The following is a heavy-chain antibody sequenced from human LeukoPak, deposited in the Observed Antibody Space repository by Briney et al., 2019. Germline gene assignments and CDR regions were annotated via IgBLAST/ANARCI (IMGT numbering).Heavy chain of an antibody. CDR2: VNPNSGDK. Sequence: GASVKVSCKASGYIFTGYHIHWVRLAPGQGLEWMGWVNPNSGDKNYAQKFKGRVTMTRDTSISTAYMELSRLRSDDTAVYYWVRSKYYGSQSEYWGQGTLVAVSS. J-gene: IGHJ4*02. CDR3: VRSKYYGSQSEY. V-gene: IGHV1-2*02. D-gene: IGHD3-10*01. CDR1: GYIFTGYH.